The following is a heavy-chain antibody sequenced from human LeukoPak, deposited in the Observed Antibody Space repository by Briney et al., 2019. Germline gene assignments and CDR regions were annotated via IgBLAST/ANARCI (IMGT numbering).Heavy chain of an antibody. D-gene: IGHD3-16*01. J-gene: IGHJ4*02. CDR3: ARLIKLYCYFDY. Sequence: GASLKISCKGSGYSFTSYWSGWVPQMPGKGREWMGIIYPGDSDTRYSPSFQGQVTITADKYISTAYLQWSSLKASDSAMYYCARLIKLYCYFDYWGQGTLVTVSS. CDR1: GYSFTSYW. V-gene: IGHV5-51*01. CDR2: IYPGDSDT.